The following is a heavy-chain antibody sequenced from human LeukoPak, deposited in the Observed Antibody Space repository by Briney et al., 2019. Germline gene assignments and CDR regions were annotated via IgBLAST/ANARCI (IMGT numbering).Heavy chain of an antibody. CDR1: GFTFSDYY. CDR2: ISSSGSTI. Sequence: GGSLRLSCAASGFTFSDYYMSWIRQAPGKGLEWVSYISSSGSTIYYADSVKGRFTISRDNAKNSLYLQMNSLRAEDTAVYYCTRGLYSSSWYVYFDYWGQGTLVTVSS. CDR3: TRGLYSSSWYVYFDY. D-gene: IGHD6-13*01. V-gene: IGHV3-11*04. J-gene: IGHJ4*02.